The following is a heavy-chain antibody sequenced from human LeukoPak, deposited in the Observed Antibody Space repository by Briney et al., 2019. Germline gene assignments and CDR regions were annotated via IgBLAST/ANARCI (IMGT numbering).Heavy chain of an antibody. V-gene: IGHV3-23*01. D-gene: IGHD3-10*01. CDR3: AKITPYYYYSYSSYFDY. CDR2: ISGSGGST. CDR1: GFTFSSYA. J-gene: IGHJ4*02. Sequence: GGSLRLSCAASGFTFSSYAMSWVRQAPGKGLEWVSAISGSGGSTYYADSVKGRFTISRDNSKNTLYLQMDSLRAEGTGVYYRAKITPYYYYSYSSYFDYWGQGTLVTVSS.